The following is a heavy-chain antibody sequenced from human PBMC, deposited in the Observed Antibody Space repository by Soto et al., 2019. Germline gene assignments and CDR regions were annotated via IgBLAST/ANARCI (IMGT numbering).Heavy chain of an antibody. CDR1: GDSISSYY. CDR2: IYYSGTT. D-gene: IGHD6-19*01. V-gene: IGHV4-59*01. J-gene: IGHJ4*02. CDR3: AIVTAVAGY. Sequence: QVQLPESGPGLVKPSETLSLTCSFSGDSISSYYWSWLRQPPGKGLEWIGYIYYSGTTNYNPSLTSRVTISIDTSKNQFSLKLTSVTAADTAVYYCAIVTAVAGYWGQGILVTVPS.